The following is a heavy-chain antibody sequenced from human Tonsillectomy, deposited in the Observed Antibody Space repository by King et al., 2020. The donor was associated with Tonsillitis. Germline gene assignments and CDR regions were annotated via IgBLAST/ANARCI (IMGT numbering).Heavy chain of an antibody. J-gene: IGHJ4*02. CDR3: AKDSGYPGTY. D-gene: IGHD3-10*01. Sequence: QLVQSGGGVVQPGRSLRLSCAASGFTFSSHGMHWVRQAPGKGLEWVAVISYDGSNKYYADSVKGRFTISRDNSKNTLYLQMNSLRAEDTAVYYCAKDSGYPGTYWGQGTLVTVSS. CDR1: GFTFSSHG. CDR2: ISYDGSNK. V-gene: IGHV3-30*18.